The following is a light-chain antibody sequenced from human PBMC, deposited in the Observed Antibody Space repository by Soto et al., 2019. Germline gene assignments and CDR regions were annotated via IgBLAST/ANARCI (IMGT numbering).Light chain of an antibody. V-gene: IGLV2-14*01. Sequence: QSALTQPASVSGSLGQSITISCTGSNRDIGAYNLVSWYQQYPDTAPKLIIYEVRNRPSGVSYRFTGSRSGNTASLTISALQADDESTRYCSSYTTPSTLLFGGGTKVTVL. J-gene: IGLJ3*02. CDR1: NRDIGAYNL. CDR2: EVR. CDR3: SSYTTPSTLL.